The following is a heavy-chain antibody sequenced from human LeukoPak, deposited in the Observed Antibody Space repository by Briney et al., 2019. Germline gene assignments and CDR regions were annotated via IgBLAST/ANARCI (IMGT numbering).Heavy chain of an antibody. D-gene: IGHD2-2*03. V-gene: IGHV3-30*18. CDR1: GFTSSSYG. CDR2: ISYDGSNK. Sequence: GGSLRLSCAASGFTSSSYGMHWVRQAPGKGLEWVAVISYDGSNKNYADSVKGRFTISRDNSKNKLYLQMNSLRAEDTAVYYCAKDGYCSTTSCQLNWFDPWGQGTLVTVSS. J-gene: IGHJ5*02. CDR3: AKDGYCSTTSCQLNWFDP.